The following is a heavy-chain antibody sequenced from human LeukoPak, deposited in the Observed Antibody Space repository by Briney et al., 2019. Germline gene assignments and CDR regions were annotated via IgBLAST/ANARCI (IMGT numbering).Heavy chain of an antibody. CDR3: AKVGDSSSWYPSGNFDY. V-gene: IGHV3-30*02. CDR1: GFTFSSYG. Sequence: GGSLRLSCAASGFTFSSYGMHWVRQAPGKGLEWVAFIRYDGSNKYYADSVKGRFTISRDNSKNTLYLQMNSLRAEDTAVYYCAKVGDSSSWYPSGNFDYWAREPWSPSPQ. CDR2: IRYDGSNK. J-gene: IGHJ4*02. D-gene: IGHD6-13*01.